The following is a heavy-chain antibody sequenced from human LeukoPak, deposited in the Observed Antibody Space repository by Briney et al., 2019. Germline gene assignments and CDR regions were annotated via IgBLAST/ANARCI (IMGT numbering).Heavy chain of an antibody. CDR1: GFTFSSYW. J-gene: IGHJ4*02. V-gene: IGHV3-7*01. D-gene: IGHD5-12*01. CDR2: INQGGSDK. Sequence: PGGSLRLSCAASGFTFSSYWMSWVRQAPGKGPEWVANINQGGSDKYYVDSVKGRFTVSRDNAKNSLYLQTNSLRAEDTAVYYCARRKFYSTYDPFDYWGQGTLVTVSS. CDR3: ARRKFYSTYDPFDY.